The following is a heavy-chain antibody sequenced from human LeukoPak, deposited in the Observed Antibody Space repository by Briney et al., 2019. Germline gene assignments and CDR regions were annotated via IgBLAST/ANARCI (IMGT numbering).Heavy chain of an antibody. D-gene: IGHD2-2*01. CDR2: INHSGST. V-gene: IGHV4-34*01. J-gene: IGHJ5*02. CDR3: ARKVPAGPFNWFDP. CDR1: GGSFSGYY. Sequence: SETLSLTCALYGGSFSGYYWSWIRQPPGKGLEWIGEINHSGSTNYNPSLKSRVTISVDTSQNQFSLKLSSVTAADTAVYYCARKVPAGPFNWFDPWGQGTLVTVSS.